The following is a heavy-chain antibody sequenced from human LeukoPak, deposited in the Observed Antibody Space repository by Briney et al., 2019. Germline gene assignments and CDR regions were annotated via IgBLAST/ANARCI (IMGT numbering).Heavy chain of an antibody. CDR2: VFYSVSS. CDR3: ARRMKLPPAVRAYVFDV. CDR1: GGALTVYY. Sequence: PSETLSPTSAVYGGALTVYYCSWVRHPPGGGLGWIGRVFYSVSSYFNTSLKSRVTISVDTSKNHFSLRLSSVTAADTAFYYCARRMKLPPAVRAYVFDVWGQGTMVTVPS. J-gene: IGHJ3*01. V-gene: IGHV4-34*12. D-gene: IGHD4-17*01.